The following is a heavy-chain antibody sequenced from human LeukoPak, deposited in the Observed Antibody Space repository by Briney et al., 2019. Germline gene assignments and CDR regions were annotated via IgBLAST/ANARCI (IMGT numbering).Heavy chain of an antibody. CDR2: FDPEDGET. Sequence: ASVKVSCKVSGYTLTELSMHWVRQAPGKGLEWMGGFDPEDGETIYAQKFQGRVTMTEDTSTDTAYMELSSPRSEDTAVYYCATHYDSSGYPFDYWGQGTLVTVSS. CDR1: GYTLTELS. V-gene: IGHV1-24*01. D-gene: IGHD3-22*01. J-gene: IGHJ4*02. CDR3: ATHYDSSGYPFDY.